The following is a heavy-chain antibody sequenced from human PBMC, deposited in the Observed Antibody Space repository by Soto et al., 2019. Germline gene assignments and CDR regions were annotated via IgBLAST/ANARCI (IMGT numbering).Heavy chain of an antibody. CDR3: GSETLRSRIKV. CDR1: GGSINNYY. J-gene: IGHJ6*04. CDR2: IYYSGTT. V-gene: IGHV4-59*01. D-gene: IGHD5-12*01. Sequence: PSETLSLTCTVSGGSINNYYWSWIRQPPGKGLEWIGYIYYSGTTDYNPSLKSRVTISVDTSKNHFSLNLSSLTAADTSLYYCGSETLRSRIKVWGKGTTVTVSS.